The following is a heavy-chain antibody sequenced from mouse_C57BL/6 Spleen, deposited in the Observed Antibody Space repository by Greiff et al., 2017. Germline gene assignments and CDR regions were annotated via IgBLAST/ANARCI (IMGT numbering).Heavy chain of an antibody. Sequence: QVQLQQPGAELVMPGASVKLSCKASGYTFTSYWMHWVKQRPGQGLEWIGEIYPSDSYTNYNQKFKGKSTLTVDKSSSTAYMQLSSLTSEDSAVYYCERRDYYGNRGYFDVWGTGTTVTVSS. CDR2: IYPSDSYT. J-gene: IGHJ1*03. V-gene: IGHV1-69*01. D-gene: IGHD1-1*01. CDR3: ERRDYYGNRGYFDV. CDR1: GYTFTSYW.